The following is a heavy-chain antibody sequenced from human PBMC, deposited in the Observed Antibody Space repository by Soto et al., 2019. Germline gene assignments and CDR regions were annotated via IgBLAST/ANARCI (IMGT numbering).Heavy chain of an antibody. Sequence: ASGKVSCKAAGYTFTSYGISWGRQAPGQGLERMGWISAYNGNTNYAQKLQGRVTMTTDTSTSTAYMELRSLRSDDTAVYYCARDYYDSSGYYYYYYGMDVWGQGTTVTVSS. CDR2: ISAYNGNT. D-gene: IGHD3-22*01. V-gene: IGHV1-18*01. J-gene: IGHJ6*02. CDR3: ARDYYDSSGYYYYYYGMDV. CDR1: GYTFTSYG.